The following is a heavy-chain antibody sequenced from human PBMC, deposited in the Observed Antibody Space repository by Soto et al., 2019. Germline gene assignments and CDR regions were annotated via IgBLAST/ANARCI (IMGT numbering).Heavy chain of an antibody. CDR3: EREFGYSGHASGLAEAAGAVLDFNGFDP. Sequence: ASVKVSCKGSGYTFTSYYLHWVRQAPGHGLVWIGIINPSGGSTRYAQNLPGRVTMTRDTAXSTVSMKLRSLISEVPVLDYCEREFGYSGHASGLAEAAGAVLDFNGFDPRGQRTLVTVSS. D-gene: IGHD5-12*01. J-gene: IGHJ5*02. CDR1: GYTFTSYY. CDR2: INPSGGST. V-gene: IGHV1-46*01.